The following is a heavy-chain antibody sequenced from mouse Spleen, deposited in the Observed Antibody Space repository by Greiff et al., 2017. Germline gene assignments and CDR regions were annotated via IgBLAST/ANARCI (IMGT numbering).Heavy chain of an antibody. CDR3: ITTVVADWYFDV. J-gene: IGHJ1*03. CDR1: GFTFSSYG. D-gene: IGHD1-1*01. Sequence: DVMLVESGGDLVKPGGSLKLSCAASGFTFSSYGMSWVRQTPDKRLEWVATISSGGSYTYYPDSVKGRFTISRDNAKNTLYLQMSSLKSEDTAMYYCITTVVADWYFDVWGTGTTVTVSS. V-gene: IGHV5-6*02. CDR2: ISSGGSYT.